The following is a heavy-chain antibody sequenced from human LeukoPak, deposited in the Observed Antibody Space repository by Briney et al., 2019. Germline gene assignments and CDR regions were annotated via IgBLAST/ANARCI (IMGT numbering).Heavy chain of an antibody. CDR1: GFTFNTYA. V-gene: IGHV3-23*01. CDR3: AKGKGSSSSSIDW. CDR2: ISDSGGST. Sequence: GGSLRLSCAASGFTFNTYAMNWVRQAPGKGLESVSAISDSGGSTYYAASVKGRFTISRDNSKNTVYLQIHRLRAEDTAVYYCAKGKGSSSSSIDWWGQGTLVTVSS. J-gene: IGHJ4*02. D-gene: IGHD2-15*01.